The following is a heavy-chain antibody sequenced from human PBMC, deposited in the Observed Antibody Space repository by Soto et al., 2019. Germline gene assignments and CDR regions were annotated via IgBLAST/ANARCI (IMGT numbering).Heavy chain of an antibody. D-gene: IGHD2-15*01. CDR1: AFTFSNYG. Sequence: QVQLVESGGGVVQPGRSLRLSCAASAFTFSNYGMHWVRQAPGKGLEWVAVIWSEGTNKYYADSVKGRFTISRDNSKNTLYPQMNSLRAEDTAVYSCARDRQYCSGGSCYTMIDYWGQGTLVTVSS. V-gene: IGHV3-33*01. CDR3: ARDRQYCSGGSCYTMIDY. J-gene: IGHJ4*02. CDR2: IWSEGTNK.